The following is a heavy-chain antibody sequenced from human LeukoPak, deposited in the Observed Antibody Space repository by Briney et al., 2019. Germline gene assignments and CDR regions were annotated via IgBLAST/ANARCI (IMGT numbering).Heavy chain of an antibody. V-gene: IGHV3-23*01. CDR1: GFTLSSYG. CDR2: ISGSGGST. Sequence: GGSLRLSCAASGFTLSSYGMSWVRQAPGKGLEWVSAISGSGGSTYYADSVKGRFTFSRDNSKNTLYLQMNSLRAEDTAVYYCARESTAFDYWGQGTLVTVSS. CDR3: ARESTAFDY. J-gene: IGHJ4*02.